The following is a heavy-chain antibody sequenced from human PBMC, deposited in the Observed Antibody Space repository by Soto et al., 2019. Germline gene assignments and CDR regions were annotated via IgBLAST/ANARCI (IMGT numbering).Heavy chain of an antibody. J-gene: IGHJ4*02. CDR2: ISSSSSYT. D-gene: IGHD6-13*01. CDR1: GFTFSDCY. CDR3: ARSISIAAAGTDY. Sequence: GGSLRLSCAASGFTFSDCYMSWIRQAPGKGLEWVSYISSSSSYTNYADSVKGRFTISRDNAKNSLYLQMNSLRAEDTAVYYCARSISIAAAGTDYWGQGTLVTVSS. V-gene: IGHV3-11*06.